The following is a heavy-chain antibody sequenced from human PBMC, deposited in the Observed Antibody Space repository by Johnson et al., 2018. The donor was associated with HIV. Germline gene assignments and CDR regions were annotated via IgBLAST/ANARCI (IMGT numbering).Heavy chain of an antibody. CDR2: IYSGGST. CDR3: ARDSVGIVGGTEGFDM. V-gene: IGHV3-53*01. Sequence: VQLVESGGGLIQPGGSLRLSCAASGFTVSSNYMSWVRQAPGKGLEWVSIIYSGGSTYYEDSVKGRFTISRDNSKNTLYVQMNSVRAEDTAVYYCARDSVGIVGGTEGFDMWGQGTMVTVSS. J-gene: IGHJ3*02. CDR1: GFTVSSNY. D-gene: IGHD1-26*01.